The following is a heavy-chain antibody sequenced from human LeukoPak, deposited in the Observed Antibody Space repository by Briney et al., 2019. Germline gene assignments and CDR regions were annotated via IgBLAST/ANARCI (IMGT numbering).Heavy chain of an antibody. V-gene: IGHV1-69*13. Sequence: SVKVSCKASGGTFSSYAISWVRQAPGQGLEWMGGIIPIFGTANYAQKFQGRVTITADESTSTAYMELSNLRSEDTAVYYCASRGSGWLREGGFDYWGQGTLVTVSS. CDR3: ASRGSGWLREGGFDY. CDR2: IIPIFGTA. D-gene: IGHD6-19*01. CDR1: GGTFSSYA. J-gene: IGHJ4*02.